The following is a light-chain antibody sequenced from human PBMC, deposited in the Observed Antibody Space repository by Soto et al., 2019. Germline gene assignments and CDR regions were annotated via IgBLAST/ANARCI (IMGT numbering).Light chain of an antibody. CDR3: QHYGSSPGYT. CDR1: QSVRSSY. V-gene: IGKV3-20*01. J-gene: IGKJ2*01. CDR2: GAS. Sequence: EIVLTQSPGTLSLSPGERATLSCRASQSVRSSYLAWYQQKPGQAPRLLIYGASSRATGIPDRFSGSGSGTDFTLTISRLEPEDFAVYYCQHYGSSPGYTFAQGTKLEIK.